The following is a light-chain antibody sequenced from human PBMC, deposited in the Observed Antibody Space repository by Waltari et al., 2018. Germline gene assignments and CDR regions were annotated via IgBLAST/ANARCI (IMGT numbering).Light chain of an antibody. V-gene: IGKV3-15*01. Sequence: EIVMTQSPATLSVCPGERATLSCRASQSISSNLVWYQHKPGQAPRVLIYGASTRATGIPARFSGSGSGTEFTLTITSLQSEDFAVYYCLQYKNWPPLYTFGQGTKLEI. CDR3: LQYKNWPPLYT. J-gene: IGKJ2*01. CDR2: GAS. CDR1: QSISSN.